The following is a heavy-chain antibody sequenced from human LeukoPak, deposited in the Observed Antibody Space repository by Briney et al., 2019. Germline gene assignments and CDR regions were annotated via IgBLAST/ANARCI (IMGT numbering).Heavy chain of an antibody. CDR3: AKGEGYCSSTSCRYDAFDI. V-gene: IGHV3-7*03. CDR2: IKQDGSEK. CDR1: GFTFSSYW. J-gene: IGHJ3*02. Sequence: GGSLRLSCAASGFTFSSYWMSWVRQAPGKGLEWVANIKQDGSEKYYVDSVKGRFTISRDNAKNSLYLQMNSLRAEDMALYYCAKGEGYCSSTSCRYDAFDIWGQGTMVTVSS. D-gene: IGHD2-2*01.